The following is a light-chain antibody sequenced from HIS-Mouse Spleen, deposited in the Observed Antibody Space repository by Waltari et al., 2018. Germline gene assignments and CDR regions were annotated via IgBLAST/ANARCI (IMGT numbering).Light chain of an antibody. J-gene: IGKJ1*01. V-gene: IGKV3-11*01. CDR1: QSVSSY. CDR3: QQRSNWPPT. Sequence: EIVLTQSPATLSLSPGERATLSCRASQSVSSYLAWYQQKPGQPPRLLSYDASSRPTGIPARFSGSGSGTDFTITISSLGPEDFAVYYCQQRSNWPPTFGQGTKVEIK. CDR2: DAS.